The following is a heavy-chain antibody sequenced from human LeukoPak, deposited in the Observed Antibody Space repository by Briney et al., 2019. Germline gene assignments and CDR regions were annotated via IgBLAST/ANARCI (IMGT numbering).Heavy chain of an antibody. CDR2: IYHSGST. J-gene: IGHJ3*02. D-gene: IGHD1-1*01. Sequence: SETLSLTCTVSGGSISSSSYYWGWIRQPPGKGLEWIGNIYHSGSTYYNSSLKSRVTISVDTSKNQFSLKLRSVTAADTAVYYCARPATSGPFGAFDIWGQGTMVTVSS. CDR3: ARPATSGPFGAFDI. CDR1: GGSISSSSYY. V-gene: IGHV4-39*07.